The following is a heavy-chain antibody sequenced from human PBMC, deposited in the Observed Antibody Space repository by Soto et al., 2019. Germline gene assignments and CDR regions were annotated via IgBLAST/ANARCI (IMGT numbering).Heavy chain of an antibody. Sequence: QVQLQESGPGLVKPSQTLSLTCTVSGGSISSGGYYWSWIRQHPGKGLEWIGYIYYSGSTYYNPSLMTRVTIAVDTSKNQFSLKLSSVTAADTAVYYCAREWGYYYGSGSFDYWGQGTLVTVSS. CDR1: GGSISSGGYY. D-gene: IGHD3-10*01. CDR3: AREWGYYYGSGSFDY. V-gene: IGHV4-31*03. CDR2: IYYSGST. J-gene: IGHJ4*02.